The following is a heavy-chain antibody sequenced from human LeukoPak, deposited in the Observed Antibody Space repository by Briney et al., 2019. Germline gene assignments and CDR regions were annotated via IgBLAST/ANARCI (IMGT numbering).Heavy chain of an antibody. CDR2: IKQDGSET. CDR1: GFTFSSYW. Sequence: GGSLRLSCAASGFTFSSYWMSWVRQAPGKGLEWVANIKQDGSETYHVDSVKGRFTISRDNAKDSLYLEMNSLRAEDTAVYYCARGGQAGTGDLWGQGTLVTVSS. D-gene: IGHD3-10*01. J-gene: IGHJ5*02. V-gene: IGHV3-7*01. CDR3: ARGGQAGTGDL.